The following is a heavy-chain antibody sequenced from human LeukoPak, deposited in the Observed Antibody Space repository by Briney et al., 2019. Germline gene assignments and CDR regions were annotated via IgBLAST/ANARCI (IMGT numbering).Heavy chain of an antibody. CDR2: ISSISSSYI. D-gene: IGHD2-8*01. Sequence: PGGSLRLSCAASGFTFNNYNMNWVRQAPGKGLEWVSSISSISSSYIYYADSVKGRFTISRDNAKNSLYLQMNSLRAEDTAVYYCTRGTDGLWDFWGQGTLVTVSS. V-gene: IGHV3-21*06. J-gene: IGHJ4*02. CDR3: TRGTDGLWDF. CDR1: GFTFNNYN.